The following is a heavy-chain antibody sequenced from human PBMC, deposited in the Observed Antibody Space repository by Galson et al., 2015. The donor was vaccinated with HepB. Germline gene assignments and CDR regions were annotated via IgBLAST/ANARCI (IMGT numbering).Heavy chain of an antibody. CDR1: GFTFSSYA. J-gene: IGHJ6*03. V-gene: IGHV3-30-3*01. CDR2: ISYDGSNK. CDR3: ARVTKPYYYYYYMDV. Sequence: SLRLSCAASGFTFSSYAMHWVRQAPGKGLEWVAVISYDGSNKYYADSVKGRFTISRDNSKNTLYLQMNSLRAEDTAVYYCARVTKPYYYYYYMDVWGKGTTVTVSS. D-gene: IGHD4-23*01.